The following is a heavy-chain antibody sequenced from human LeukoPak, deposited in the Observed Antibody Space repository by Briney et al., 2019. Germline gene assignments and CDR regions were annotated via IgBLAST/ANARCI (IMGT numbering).Heavy chain of an antibody. CDR1: GGSISSSSYY. V-gene: IGHV4-39*07. CDR3: ARGVDGSGNYDRPSFDY. J-gene: IGHJ4*02. CDR2: IYYSGST. Sequence: KTSETLSLTCTVSGGSISSSSYYWGWIRQSPGKGLEWIGSIYYSGSTYYNPSLKSRVTISVDTSKNQFSLKLSSVTAADTAVYYCARGVDGSGNYDRPSFDYWGQGTLVTVSS. D-gene: IGHD3-10*01.